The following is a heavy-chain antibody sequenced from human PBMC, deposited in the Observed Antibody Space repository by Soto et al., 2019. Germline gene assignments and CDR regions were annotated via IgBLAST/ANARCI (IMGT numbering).Heavy chain of an antibody. V-gene: IGHV1-18*01. Sequence: QVQLVQSGAEVKKPGASVKVSCKASGYTITSFGITWVRQAPGQGLEWMGWISGYNGNTNYAQKLQGRVTMTTDTSTSTAYLDLRSLRSDDTAVYYCARDFCSGGSCLDYWGQGTLVTVSS. CDR3: ARDFCSGGSCLDY. CDR1: GYTITSFG. D-gene: IGHD2-15*01. J-gene: IGHJ4*02. CDR2: ISGYNGNT.